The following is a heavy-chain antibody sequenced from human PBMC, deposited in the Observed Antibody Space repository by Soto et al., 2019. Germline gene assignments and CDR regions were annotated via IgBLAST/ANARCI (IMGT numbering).Heavy chain of an antibody. CDR1: GFTFSGLG. CDR2: IRYDGSNI. D-gene: IGHD1-26*01. Sequence: QVQLVESGGGVVQPGRSLRISCAASGFTFSGLGMHWVRQAPGKGLEWVAVIRYDGSNIYYADAVKGRFTISRDTSKDTLYLPMNSLSADDTAVYYCARDGVGHTTIFSYFHYRGQGTLVNVSS. V-gene: IGHV3-33*01. CDR3: ARDGVGHTTIFSYFHY. J-gene: IGHJ4*02.